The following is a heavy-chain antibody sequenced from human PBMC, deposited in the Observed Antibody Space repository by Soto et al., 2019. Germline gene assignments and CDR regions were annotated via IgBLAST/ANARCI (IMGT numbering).Heavy chain of an antibody. Sequence: EVQLVESGGGLVQPGGSLRLSCAASGFTLSSYDIHWVRQATGEGLAWVSGIGSGGDTHYADSVKGRFIISREDGKTSLYLQMNSLRVGDTAVYYCTRKTPPTGMEVWGKGATVTVSS. CDR3: TRKTPPTGMEV. D-gene: IGHD3-9*01. V-gene: IGHV3-13*01. J-gene: IGHJ6*04. CDR1: GFTLSSYD. CDR2: IGSGGDT.